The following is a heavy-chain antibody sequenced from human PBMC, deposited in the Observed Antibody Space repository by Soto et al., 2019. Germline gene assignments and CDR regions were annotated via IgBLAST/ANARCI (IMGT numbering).Heavy chain of an antibody. J-gene: IGHJ4*02. V-gene: IGHV3-48*02. CDR1: GFTFSSYS. D-gene: IGHD3-16*02. Sequence: PGGSLRLSCVASGFTFSSYSMNWVRQAPGKGLEWVSYISSTSRPIFHADSVQGRFTISRDNAKNSLYLQMNSLRDEDTAVYYCAIDLGVPYGVIYDDWGQGILVTVSS. CDR3: AIDLGVPYGVIYDD. CDR2: ISSTSRPI.